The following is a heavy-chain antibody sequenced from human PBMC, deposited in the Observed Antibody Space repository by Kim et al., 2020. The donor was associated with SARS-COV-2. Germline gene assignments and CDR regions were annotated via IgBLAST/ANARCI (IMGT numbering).Heavy chain of an antibody. D-gene: IGHD6-13*01. CDR2: ISGSSGST. CDR1: GFTFSSYA. J-gene: IGHJ4*02. V-gene: IGHV3-23*01. CDR3: ARMRRIAAAGPDY. Sequence: GGSLRLSCAASGFTFSSYAMSWVRQAPGKGLEWVSTISGSSGSTYYADSVQGRFTISRDISKNTLYLQMHSLGAEDTAVYYCARMRRIAAAGPDYWGQGTLVTVSS.